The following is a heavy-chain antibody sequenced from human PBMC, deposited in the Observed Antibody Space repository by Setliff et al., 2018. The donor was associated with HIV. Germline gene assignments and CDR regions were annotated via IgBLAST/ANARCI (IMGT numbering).Heavy chain of an antibody. CDR1: GGSISSTNYY. CDR2: IYYSGTT. CDR3: ARGSHGTSWTDY. V-gene: IGHV4-39*07. J-gene: IGHJ4*02. D-gene: IGHD6-13*01. Sequence: PSETLSLTCTVSGGSISSTNYYWGWISRTPGKGLEWIGSIYYSGTTYYNPSLKSRVTMSVDTSTSRLSLKVHSVTAAYTAMYYCARGSHGTSWTDYWGQGTLVTVSS.